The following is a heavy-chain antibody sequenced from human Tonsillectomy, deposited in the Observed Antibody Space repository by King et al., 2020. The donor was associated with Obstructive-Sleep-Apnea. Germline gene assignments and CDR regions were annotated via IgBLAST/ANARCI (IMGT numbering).Heavy chain of an antibody. CDR3: AREGGYYDSSGYAPIFDY. D-gene: IGHD3-22*01. CDR1: GFTFSSYS. Sequence: VQLVESGGGLVQPGGSLRLSCAASGFTFSSYSLHWVRQAPGKGLEWLSYISSGGTPIYYADSFQGRFTISRDNAKNSLSLQINSLSAEDTAVYFCAREGGYYDSSGYAPIFDYWGQGTLVTVSS. J-gene: IGHJ4*02. V-gene: IGHV3-48*03. CDR2: ISSGGTPI.